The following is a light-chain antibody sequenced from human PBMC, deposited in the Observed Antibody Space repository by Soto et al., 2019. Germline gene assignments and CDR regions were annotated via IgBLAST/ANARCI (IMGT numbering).Light chain of an antibody. J-gene: IGKJ1*01. CDR1: QSISNR. CDR2: DAS. Sequence: DIQMTQSPSTLSASVVDRFTSTFRASQSISNRLAWYQQKPGKAPKVLIYDASSLQGGVPSRFSGSGSGTEFTLTISSLQPDDFATYYCQQYNSYRAFGQGTKVDI. V-gene: IGKV1-5*01. CDR3: QQYNSYRA.